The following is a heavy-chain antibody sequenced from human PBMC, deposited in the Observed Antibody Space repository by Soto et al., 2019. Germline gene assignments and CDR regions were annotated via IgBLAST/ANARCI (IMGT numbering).Heavy chain of an antibody. CDR3: ARRSDFWSGYPEGYYYYYMDV. D-gene: IGHD3-3*01. CDR2: IYYSGST. V-gene: IGHV4-59*08. CDR1: GGSISSYY. J-gene: IGHJ6*03. Sequence: PSETLSLACTVSGGSISSYYWSWIRQPPGKGLEWLGYIYYSGSTNYNPSLKSRVTISVDTSKNQFSLMLSSVTAADTAVYYCARRSDFWSGYPEGYYYYYMDVWGKGTTVTVSS.